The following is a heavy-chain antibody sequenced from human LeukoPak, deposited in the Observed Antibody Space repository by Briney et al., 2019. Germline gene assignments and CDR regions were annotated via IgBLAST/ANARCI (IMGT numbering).Heavy chain of an antibody. Sequence: GGSLRLSCAASGFTFSSSWMIWVRQAPGKGLEWVASIKEDGSEKYYVDSVKGRFTVSRDNARSSLYLQMNSLRVEDTAVYYCARDSGRFRLDYWGLGVLVTVSS. J-gene: IGHJ4*02. CDR1: GFTFSSSW. V-gene: IGHV3-7*01. CDR3: ARDSGRFRLDY. D-gene: IGHD6-19*01. CDR2: IKEDGSEK.